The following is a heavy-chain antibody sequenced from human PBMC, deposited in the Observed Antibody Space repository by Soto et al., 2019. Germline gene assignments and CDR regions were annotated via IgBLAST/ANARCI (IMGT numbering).Heavy chain of an antibody. V-gene: IGHV1-58*01. Sequence: SVKVSCKVSGFTFASSTVQWVRQARGQRLECIGWIVVGSGNTNYAQKFQERVTISRDMSTRTAYMELSSLTSEDTAVYYCAAGYLNWFDPWRQGTLVTVSS. J-gene: IGHJ5*02. CDR1: GFTFASST. D-gene: IGHD3-16*02. CDR3: AAGYLNWFDP. CDR2: IVVGSGNT.